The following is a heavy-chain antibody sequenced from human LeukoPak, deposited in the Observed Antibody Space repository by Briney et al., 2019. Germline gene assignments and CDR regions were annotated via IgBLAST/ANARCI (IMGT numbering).Heavy chain of an antibody. CDR2: IRSDGSGT. D-gene: IGHD5-24*01. J-gene: IGHJ4*02. CDR3: TRDRGWQQFDY. CDR1: GFTFSDTW. V-gene: IGHV3-74*01. Sequence: GGSLRLSCAASGFTFSDTWMHWVRQAPGKGLVWVSRIRSDGSGTRYAESVKGRFTISRDNAKNSLYLQMSSLRDDDTAVYYCTRDRGWQQFDYWGQGTLVTVSS.